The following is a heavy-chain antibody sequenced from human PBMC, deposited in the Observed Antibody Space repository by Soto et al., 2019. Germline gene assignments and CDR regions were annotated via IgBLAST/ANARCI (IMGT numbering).Heavy chain of an antibody. CDR1: GFTFSSYA. CDR2: ISGSGGST. D-gene: IGHD1-26*01. CDR3: AKDSPSWEDYYYMDV. J-gene: IGHJ6*03. Sequence: EVQLLESGGGLVQPGGSLRLSCAASGFTFSSYAMSWVRQAPGKGLEWVSDISGSGGSTYYADSVKGRFTISRDNSKNPLYLQMNSLRADDTAVYYCAKDSPSWEDYYYMDVWGKGTTVTVSS. V-gene: IGHV3-23*01.